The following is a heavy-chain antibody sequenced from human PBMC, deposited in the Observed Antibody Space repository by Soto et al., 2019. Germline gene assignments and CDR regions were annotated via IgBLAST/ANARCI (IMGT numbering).Heavy chain of an antibody. J-gene: IGHJ4*02. Sequence: PSETLSLTCTVSGGSISGYYWSWIRQPPGKGLEWIGYIYYSGSTNYNPSLKSRVTISVDTSKNQFSLKLSSVTAADTAVYYCARAYGDCFDYWGQGTLVTVSS. D-gene: IGHD4-17*01. CDR1: GGSISGYY. CDR2: IYYSGST. V-gene: IGHV4-59*01. CDR3: ARAYGDCFDY.